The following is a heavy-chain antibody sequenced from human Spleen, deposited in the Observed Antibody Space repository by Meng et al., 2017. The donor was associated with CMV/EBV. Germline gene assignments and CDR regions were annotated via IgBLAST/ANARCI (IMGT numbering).Heavy chain of an antibody. CDR1: GDTLCNYY. CDR2: INPDGGVT. V-gene: IGHV1-2*02. D-gene: IGHD3-22*01. Sequence: SCKASGDTLCNYYEHWVRQDPGEGLEWMGWINPDGGVTKYTQEFQGRVTMTRDTSVRTIYMELSRLRSDNTAVYYCARNRPVVTHDYWGQGTLVTVSS. CDR3: ARNRPVVTHDY. J-gene: IGHJ4*02.